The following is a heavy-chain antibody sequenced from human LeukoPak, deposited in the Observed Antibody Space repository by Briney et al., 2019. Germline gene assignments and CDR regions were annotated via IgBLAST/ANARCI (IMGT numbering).Heavy chain of an antibody. Sequence: PGGSLRLSCAASGFTFSSYAMSGVRQAPGKGLDWVSGISGSGGSTYYADSVKGRFTISRDNSKNTLYLQMNSLRAEDTAVYYCAKGGEAAPKAFDIWGQGTMVTVSS. CDR1: GFTFSSYA. CDR3: AKGGEAAPKAFDI. D-gene: IGHD2-15*01. CDR2: ISGSGGST. V-gene: IGHV3-23*01. J-gene: IGHJ3*02.